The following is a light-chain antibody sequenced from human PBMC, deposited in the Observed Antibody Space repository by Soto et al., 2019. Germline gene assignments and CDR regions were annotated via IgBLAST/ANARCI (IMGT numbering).Light chain of an antibody. CDR1: QDIRKY. CDR2: AAS. J-gene: IGKJ1*01. CDR3: QQSYSTWT. Sequence: IKRTQSPSSLSASVGHRVPITCQATQDIRKYLNWYKQQPGKAPKLLIYAASSLQSGVPSRFSGSGSGTDFTLTISSLKPEDFATEYCQQSYSTWTFGQGTKVDIK. V-gene: IGKV1-39*01.